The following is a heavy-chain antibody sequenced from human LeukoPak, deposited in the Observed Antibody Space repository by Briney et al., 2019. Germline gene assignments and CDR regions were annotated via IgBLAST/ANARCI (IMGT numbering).Heavy chain of an antibody. CDR2: IYISGTT. CDR3: VGDRDTAMGPYFDS. CDR1: GASVTSQY. Sequence: SETLSLTCTVSGASVTSQYWNWIRQPAGKGLEWIGRIYISGTTKYNPSLVSRVTISVDKSKNQFSLNLTSVTAADTAVYYCVGDRDTAMGPYFDSWGQGILVTVSS. J-gene: IGHJ4*02. D-gene: IGHD5-18*01. V-gene: IGHV4-4*07.